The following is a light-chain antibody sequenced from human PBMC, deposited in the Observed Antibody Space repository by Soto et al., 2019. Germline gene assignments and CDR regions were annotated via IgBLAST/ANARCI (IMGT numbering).Light chain of an antibody. J-gene: IGKJ3*01. Sequence: EIVLTQSPATLSLSPGERATLSCRASQSVSNFLAWYQQKPGQAPRLLIYDASNRATGIPDRFSGSGSGTDFTLTISSLEPEDFAVYYCQQRSNWPTFGPGTKVDIK. V-gene: IGKV3-11*01. CDR1: QSVSNF. CDR2: DAS. CDR3: QQRSNWPT.